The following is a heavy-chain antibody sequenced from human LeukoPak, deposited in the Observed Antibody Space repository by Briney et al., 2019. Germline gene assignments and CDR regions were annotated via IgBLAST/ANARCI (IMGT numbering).Heavy chain of an antibody. Sequence: GGSLRLSCAASGFTFSFYGMHWVRQAPGKGLEWVAVMSYDGSNKYYADSVKGRFTISRDNSKNTLYLQMNSLRAEDTAVYYCARDLGDVWGSLKPLFDYWGQGTLVTVSS. D-gene: IGHD3-16*01. J-gene: IGHJ4*02. CDR3: ARDLGDVWGSLKPLFDY. CDR2: MSYDGSNK. V-gene: IGHV3-30*03. CDR1: GFTFSFYG.